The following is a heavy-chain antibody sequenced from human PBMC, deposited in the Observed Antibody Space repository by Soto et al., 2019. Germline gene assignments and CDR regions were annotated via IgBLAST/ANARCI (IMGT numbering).Heavy chain of an antibody. CDR2: IHSGGST. Sequence: PSETLSLTCAVSGGSISGSRFHWAWIRQTPGKGLEWIGSIHSGGSTYYNPSLRSRVTISVDSSKTHYSLKLSAVTAADTAVYYCARVPAPWGQGTLVTV. V-gene: IGHV4-39*02. J-gene: IGHJ5*02. CDR1: GGSISGSRFH. CDR3: ARVPAP.